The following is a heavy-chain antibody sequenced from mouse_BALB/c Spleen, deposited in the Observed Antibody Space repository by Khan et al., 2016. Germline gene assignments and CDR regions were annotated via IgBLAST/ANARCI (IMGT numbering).Heavy chain of an antibody. V-gene: IGHV14-4*02. Sequence: VRLQQSGAELVRSGASVKLSCTASVFNIKDYYMHWVKQRPEQGLEWIGWIDPENGDTEYAPKFQGKATMTADTSSHAAYLQFSSLTSEDYAVYYCNAIYYGSDVYFDYWGQGTTLTVSS. J-gene: IGHJ2*01. CDR3: NAIYYGSDVYFDY. CDR1: VFNIKDYY. CDR2: IDPENGDT. D-gene: IGHD1-1*01.